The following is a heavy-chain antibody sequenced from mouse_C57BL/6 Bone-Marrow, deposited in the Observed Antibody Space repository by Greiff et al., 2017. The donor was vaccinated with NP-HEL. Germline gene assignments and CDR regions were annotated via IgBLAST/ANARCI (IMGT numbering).Heavy chain of an antibody. V-gene: IGHV1-82*01. Sequence: VQLVESGPELVKPGASVKISCKASGYAFSSSWMNWVKQRPGKGLEWIGRIYPGDGDTNYTGKFKGKATLTADKSSSTAYRQLSSLTSEDAAVYFCARRDCYDYGSSYGAMDDWGQGTSGTVAS. D-gene: IGHD1-1*01. CDR1: GYAFSSSW. J-gene: IGHJ4*01. CDR3: ARRDCYDYGSSYGAMDD. CDR2: IYPGDGDT.